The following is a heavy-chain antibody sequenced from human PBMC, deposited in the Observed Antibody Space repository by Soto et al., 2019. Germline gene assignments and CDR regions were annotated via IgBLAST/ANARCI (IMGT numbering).Heavy chain of an antibody. CDR2: IHKSGGRT. J-gene: IGHJ4*02. CDR1: GFTFSSYA. V-gene: IGHV3-23*04. CDR3: AKEIDDYYDSSHNLDS. D-gene: IGHD3-22*01. Sequence: EVQLVESGGDLVQPGGSLRLSCAASGFTFSSYAMNWVRQAPGKRLEWVSTIHKSGGRTYYADSVKGRFTISRDNSKNTLYLHMNTLRAEDTAVYYCAKEIDDYYDSSHNLDSWGQGTLVTVSS.